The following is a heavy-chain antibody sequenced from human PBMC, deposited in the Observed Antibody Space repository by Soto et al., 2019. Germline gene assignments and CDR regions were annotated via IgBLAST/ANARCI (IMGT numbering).Heavy chain of an antibody. CDR1: GFTFSSYA. CDR3: AKETYYYGSGSPFPPLYGMDV. CDR2: ISGSGGST. D-gene: IGHD3-10*01. Sequence: GGSLRLSCAASGFTFSSYAMSWVRQAPGKGLEWVSAISGSGGSTYYADSVKGRFTISRDNSKNTLYLQMNSLRAEDTAVYYCAKETYYYGSGSPFPPLYGMDVWGQGTTVTVSS. J-gene: IGHJ6*02. V-gene: IGHV3-23*01.